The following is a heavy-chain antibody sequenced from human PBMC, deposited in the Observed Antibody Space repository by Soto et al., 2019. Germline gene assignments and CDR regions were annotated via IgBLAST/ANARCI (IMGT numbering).Heavy chain of an antibody. V-gene: IGHV1-69*01. D-gene: IGHD3-3*01. J-gene: IGHJ6*02. CDR1: GGTFSSYA. CDR2: IIPIFGTA. Sequence: QVQLVQSGAEVKKPGSSVKVSCKASGGTFSSYAISWVRQAPGQGLEWMGGIIPIFGTANYAQKFQGRVTITADESTSTAYMELSSLRSEDTAVYYCAGVDPRGTIFGVVISYGMDVWGQGTTVTVSS. CDR3: AGVDPRGTIFGVVISYGMDV.